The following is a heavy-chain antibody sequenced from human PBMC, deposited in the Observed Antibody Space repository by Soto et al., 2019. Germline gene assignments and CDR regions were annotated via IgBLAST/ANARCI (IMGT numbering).Heavy chain of an antibody. CDR2: FSYSGST. V-gene: IGHV4-59*01. Sequence: QVQLQESGPGLLKPSETLSLTCTVSGGSISSFYWSWIRQPPGKGLEWIGYFSYSGSTNYNPSLTSRVTISVDTSKNQFSLKLTSVTAADTAVYYCARGRSLGDYWGQGALVTVSS. CDR1: GGSISSFY. CDR3: ARGRSLGDY. J-gene: IGHJ4*02.